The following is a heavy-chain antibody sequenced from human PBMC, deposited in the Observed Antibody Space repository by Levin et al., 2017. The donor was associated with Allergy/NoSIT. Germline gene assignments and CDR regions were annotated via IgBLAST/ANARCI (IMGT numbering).Heavy chain of an antibody. CDR2: ISTSGTT. CDR1: GGSMNNYY. D-gene: IGHD3-3*01. V-gene: IGHV4-4*07. CDR3: ARAPWSGFVYDY. J-gene: IGHJ4*02. Sequence: SETLSLICTVSGGSMNNYYWTWIRQSAGKGLEWIGRISTSGTTADNPSLKSRITMSIDTPQNQFSLNLRSVTAADTAVYYCARAPWSGFVYDYWGQGSLVTVSS.